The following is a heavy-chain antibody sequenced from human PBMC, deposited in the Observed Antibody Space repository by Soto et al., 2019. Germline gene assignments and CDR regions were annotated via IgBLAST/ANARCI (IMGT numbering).Heavy chain of an antibody. V-gene: IGHV1-18*01. D-gene: IGHD1-26*01. CDR3: ARDNAPGSGRYFYYYYGMDG. J-gene: IGHJ6*02. CDR1: GYPLTSDG. CDR2: ISAYNGNT. Sequence: APVKVSCKASGYPLTSDGNSWVRQAPGQGLEWMGWISAYNGNTNYAQKLQGRVTMTTDTSTSTAYMELRSLRSDDTAVYYCARDNAPGSGRYFYYYYGMDGWGQGNTVTVS.